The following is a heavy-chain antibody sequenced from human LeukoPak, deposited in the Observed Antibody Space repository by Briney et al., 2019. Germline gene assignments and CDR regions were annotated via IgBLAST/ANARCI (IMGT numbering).Heavy chain of an antibody. J-gene: IGHJ3*02. CDR1: GFTFDDYA. CDR2: ISWSSGSV. CDR3: AKDMQQLGTGAFDI. Sequence: GGSLRLSCAASGFTFDDYAMHWVRQAPGKGLEGCSGISWSSGSVGYAVSGKGRFTISRDNAKNSLYLQMNSLRADDMALYYCAKDMQQLGTGAFDIWGQGTMVTVSS. V-gene: IGHV3-9*03. D-gene: IGHD6-13*01.